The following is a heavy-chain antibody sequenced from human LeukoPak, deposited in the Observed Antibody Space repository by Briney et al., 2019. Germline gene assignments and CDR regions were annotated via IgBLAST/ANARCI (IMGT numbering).Heavy chain of an antibody. J-gene: IGHJ4*02. CDR1: GGTFSSYA. Sequence: VKVPCKASGGTFSSYAISWVRQAPGQGLEWMGRIIPILGIANYAQKFQGRVTITADKSTSTAYMELSSLRSEDTAVYYCAREPLVVPKSRYFDYWGQGTLVTVSS. V-gene: IGHV1-69*04. CDR3: AREPLVVPKSRYFDY. CDR2: IIPILGIA. D-gene: IGHD3-22*01.